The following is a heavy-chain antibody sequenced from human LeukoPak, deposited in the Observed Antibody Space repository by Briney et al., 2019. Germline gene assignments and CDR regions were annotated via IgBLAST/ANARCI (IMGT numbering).Heavy chain of an antibody. V-gene: IGHV3-30-3*01. D-gene: IGHD6-6*01. CDR3: ARDLYHTGYSSPSVYSL. Sequence: GRSLRLSCAASGFTFSSYAMHWVRQAPGKGLEWVAVISYDGSNKYYADSVKGRFTISRDNSKNTLYLQMNSLRAEDTAVYYCARDLYHTGYSSPSVYSLWGQGTLVTVSS. CDR2: ISYDGSNK. J-gene: IGHJ4*02. CDR1: GFTFSSYA.